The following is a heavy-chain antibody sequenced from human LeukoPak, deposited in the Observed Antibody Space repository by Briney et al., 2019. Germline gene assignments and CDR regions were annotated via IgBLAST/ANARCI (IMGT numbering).Heavy chain of an antibody. D-gene: IGHD6-6*01. CDR2: IYTSGST. Sequence: SETLSLTCAVSGGSISSYYWSWIRQPAGKGLEWIGRIYTSGSTNYNPSLKSRVTISVDTSKNQFSLKLSSVTAADTAVYYCARQGGGRSIAENYYYYYYMDVWGKGTTVTVSS. J-gene: IGHJ6*03. V-gene: IGHV4-4*07. CDR1: GGSISSYY. CDR3: ARQGGGRSIAENYYYYYYMDV.